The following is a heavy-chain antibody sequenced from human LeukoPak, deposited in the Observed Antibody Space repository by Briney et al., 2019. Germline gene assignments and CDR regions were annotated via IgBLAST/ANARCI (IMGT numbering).Heavy chain of an antibody. CDR1: GGSISNYD. CDR2: IYNSGST. CDR3: ARVGAAMDNFDY. D-gene: IGHD5-18*01. Sequence: SETLSLTCTVSGGSISNYDWRWIRQFPGKGLEWTGYIYNSGSTNYNPSLKSRVPISKDTSKNQFSLKLSSVTAADTAVYYCARVGAAMDNFDYWGQGTLVTVS. V-gene: IGHV4-59*01. J-gene: IGHJ4*02.